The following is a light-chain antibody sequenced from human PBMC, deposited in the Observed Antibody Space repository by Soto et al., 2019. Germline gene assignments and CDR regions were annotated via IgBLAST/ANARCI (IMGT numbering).Light chain of an antibody. CDR1: QTISSW. CDR3: QQYHSYYPWT. V-gene: IGKV1-5*01. CDR2: AAS. J-gene: IGKJ1*01. Sequence: DIQMTQSPATLSGSVGDRVTITCRASQTISSWLALYQQKPGKAPKLLLYAASSLQSGVPSRFSGSGSGTDFTLTISSLQPDDSATYYCQQYHSYYPWTFGQGTKVDIK.